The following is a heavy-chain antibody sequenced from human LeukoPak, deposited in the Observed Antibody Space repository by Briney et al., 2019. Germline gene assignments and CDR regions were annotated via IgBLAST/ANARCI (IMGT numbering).Heavy chain of an antibody. CDR3: ARVGYNQGY. J-gene: IGHJ4*02. D-gene: IGHD5-24*01. CDR1: GGSFSGYY. Sequence: SETLSLTCAVYGGSFSGYYWSWIRQPPGKGLEWIGEINHSGSTNYNPSLTSRVTISVDTSKNQFSLKLSSVTAADTAVYYCARVGYNQGYWGQGTLVTVSS. V-gene: IGHV4-34*01. CDR2: INHSGST.